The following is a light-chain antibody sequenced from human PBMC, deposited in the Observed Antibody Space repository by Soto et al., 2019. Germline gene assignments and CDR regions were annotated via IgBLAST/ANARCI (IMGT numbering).Light chain of an antibody. CDR1: QSISDW. CDR2: KAS. V-gene: IGKV1-5*03. Sequence: DIQMTQSPSTLSASVGDRVTITCRASQSISDWLAWYQQKPGKAPKLLIYKASNLQSGVPSRFSGSGSGTEFTLTISSLQPDDFATYYCQQYKNYSRAFGLGTKVEIK. J-gene: IGKJ1*01. CDR3: QQYKNYSRA.